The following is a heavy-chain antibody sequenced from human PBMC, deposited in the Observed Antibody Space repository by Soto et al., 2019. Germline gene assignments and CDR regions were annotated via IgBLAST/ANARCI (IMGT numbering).Heavy chain of an antibody. Sequence: RLSCAASGFTFSSYGMHWVRQAPGKGLEWVAVISYDGSNKYYADSVKGRFTISRDNSKNTLYLQMNSLRAEDTAVYYCAKVLSGSGSYYNVGGMDVWGQGTTVTVSS. CDR3: AKVLSGSGSYYNVGGMDV. CDR1: GFTFSSYG. CDR2: ISYDGSNK. D-gene: IGHD3-10*01. J-gene: IGHJ6*02. V-gene: IGHV3-30*18.